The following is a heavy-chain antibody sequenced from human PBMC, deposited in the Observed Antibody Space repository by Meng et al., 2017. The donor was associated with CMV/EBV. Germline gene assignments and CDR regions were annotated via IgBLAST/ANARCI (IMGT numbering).Heavy chain of an antibody. CDR1: GFTFDDYA. J-gene: IGHJ4*02. D-gene: IGHD4/OR15-4a*01. Sequence: GESLKISCAASGFTFDDYAMHWVRQAPGKGLEWVSLISWDGGSTYYADSVKGRFTISRDNSKNSLYLQMNSLRAEDTALYYCAKDLSPYGGYFDYWGQGTLVTVSS. V-gene: IGHV3-43D*03. CDR3: AKDLSPYGGYFDY. CDR2: ISWDGGST.